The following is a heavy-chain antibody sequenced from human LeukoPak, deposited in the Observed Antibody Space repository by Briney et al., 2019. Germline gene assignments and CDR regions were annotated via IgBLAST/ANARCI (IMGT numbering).Heavy chain of an antibody. CDR3: ATDRKPIAAAGTDYYYGMDV. J-gene: IGHJ6*02. CDR1: GYTLTELS. D-gene: IGHD6-13*01. V-gene: IGHV1-24*01. CDR2: FDPEDGKT. Sequence: ASVKVSCKVSGYTLTELSMHWVRQAPGKGLEWMGGFDPEDGKTIYAQKFQGRVTMTEDTSTDTAYMELSSLRSEDMAVYYCATDRKPIAAAGTDYYYGMDVWGQGTTVTVSS.